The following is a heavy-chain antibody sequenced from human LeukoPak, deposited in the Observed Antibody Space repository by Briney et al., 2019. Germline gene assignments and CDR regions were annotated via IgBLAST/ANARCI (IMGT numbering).Heavy chain of an antibody. CDR1: GGSFSGYY. CDR3: ARRRYYYAKDAFDI. D-gene: IGHD3-10*01. J-gene: IGHJ3*02. V-gene: IGHV4-34*01. Sequence: SETLSLTCAVYGGSFSGYYWSWIRQPPGKGLEWIGEINHSGSTNYNPSLKSRVTISVDTSKNQFSLKLSSVTAADTAVYYCARRRYYYAKDAFDIWGQGTMVTVSS. CDR2: INHSGST.